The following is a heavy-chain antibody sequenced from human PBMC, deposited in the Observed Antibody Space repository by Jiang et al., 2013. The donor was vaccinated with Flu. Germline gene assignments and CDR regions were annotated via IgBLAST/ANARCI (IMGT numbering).Heavy chain of an antibody. CDR1: GFSLSTSGVG. CDR2: IYWDDNK. J-gene: IGHJ4*02. CDR3: AYGIDDYIWGSWKHFDY. D-gene: IGHD3-16*01. V-gene: IGHV2-5*02. Sequence: KPTQTLTLTCTFSGFSLSTSGVGVGWIRQPPGKALEWLALIYWDDNKRYSPSLESRLTVTKDTSKDQVVLTLTNMDPMDTATYYCAYGIDDYIWGSWKHFDYWGQGTLVTVSS.